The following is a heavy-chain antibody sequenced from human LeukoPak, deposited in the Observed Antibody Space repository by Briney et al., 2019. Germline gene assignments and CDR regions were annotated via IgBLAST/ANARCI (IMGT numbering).Heavy chain of an antibody. V-gene: IGHV4-59*01. D-gene: IGHD3-16*02. J-gene: IGHJ4*02. Sequence: PSETLSLTCTVSGGSISSYYWSWIRQPPGKGLEWIGYIYYSGSTNYNPSLKSRVTISVDTSENQFSLKLSSVTAADTAVYYCARVFSDYVWGSYRSYYFGYWGQGTLVTVSS. CDR3: ARVFSDYVWGSYRSYYFGY. CDR2: IYYSGST. CDR1: GGSISSYY.